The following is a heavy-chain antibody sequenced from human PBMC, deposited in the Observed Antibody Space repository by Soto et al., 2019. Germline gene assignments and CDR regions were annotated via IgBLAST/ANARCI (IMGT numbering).Heavy chain of an antibody. CDR2: ISFSDGGT. D-gene: IGHD2-15*01. CDR1: GFTFSSYA. J-gene: IGHJ2*01. Sequence: PGGSLRLSCAASGFTFSSYAMTWVRQAPGKGLEWVSSISFSDGGTYYADSVKGRLTISRDNSKNTLFLQMNSLRVEDTAVYYCVKDDRILGRRYFDLWGRGTLVTAPQ. V-gene: IGHV3-23*01. CDR3: VKDDRILGRRYFDL.